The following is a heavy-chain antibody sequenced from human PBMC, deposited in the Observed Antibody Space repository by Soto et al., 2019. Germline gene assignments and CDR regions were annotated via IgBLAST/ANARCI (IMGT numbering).Heavy chain of an antibody. CDR2: IWYDGSNK. CDR1: GFTFSSYG. Sequence: PGGSLRLSCAAPGFTFSSYGMHWVRQAPGKGLEWVAVIWYDGSNKYYADSVKGRFTISRDNSKNTLYLQMNSLRAEDTAVYYCARDDTAAAGTLDYWGQGTLVTVSS. CDR3: ARDDTAAAGTLDY. D-gene: IGHD6-13*01. V-gene: IGHV3-33*01. J-gene: IGHJ4*02.